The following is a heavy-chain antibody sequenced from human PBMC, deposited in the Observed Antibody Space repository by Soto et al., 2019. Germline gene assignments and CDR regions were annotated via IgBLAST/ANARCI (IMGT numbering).Heavy chain of an antibody. V-gene: IGHV4-39*01. Sequence: QLQLQESGPELVKPSETLSLTCTVSGGSISSSSYYWGWIRQPPGKGLEWIGSIYYSGSTYYNPSLKSRVTISVDTSKNQFFLKLSSVTAADTAAFYCARLSLVVLTATTLGWFDPWGQGTLVTVSS. D-gene: IGHD2-21*02. CDR1: GGSISSSSYY. J-gene: IGHJ5*02. CDR3: ARLSLVVLTATTLGWFDP. CDR2: IYYSGST.